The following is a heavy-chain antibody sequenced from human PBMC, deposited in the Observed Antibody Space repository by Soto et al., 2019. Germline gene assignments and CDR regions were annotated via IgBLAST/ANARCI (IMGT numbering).Heavy chain of an antibody. CDR2: IYYSGST. V-gene: IGHV4-39*07. CDR1: GGSISSSSYY. D-gene: IGHD6-19*01. Sequence: SETLSLTCTVSGGSISSSSYYWGWIRQPPGKGLEWIGSIYYSGSTYYNPSLKSRVTISVDTSKNQFSLKLSSVTAADTAVYYCASIAVAGGYYYYYGMDVWGQGTTVTVSS. J-gene: IGHJ6*02. CDR3: ASIAVAGGYYYYYGMDV.